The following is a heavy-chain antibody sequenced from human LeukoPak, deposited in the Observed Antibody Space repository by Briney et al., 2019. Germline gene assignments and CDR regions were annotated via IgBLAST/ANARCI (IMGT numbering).Heavy chain of an antibody. V-gene: IGHV4-34*01. D-gene: IGHD6-13*01. Sequence: SETLSLTCAVYGGSFSGYYWSWIRQPPGKGLEWIGEINHSGSTNYNPSLKSRVTISVDTSKNQFSLKLSSVTAADTAVYYCARRSASHDYWGQGTLVTVSS. J-gene: IGHJ4*02. CDR2: INHSGST. CDR1: GGSFSGYY. CDR3: ARRSASHDY.